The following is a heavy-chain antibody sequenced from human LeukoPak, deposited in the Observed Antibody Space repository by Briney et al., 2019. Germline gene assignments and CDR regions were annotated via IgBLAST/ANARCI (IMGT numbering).Heavy chain of an antibody. Sequence: PGGSLRLSCAASGFTFSTSLMNWVGQAPGKGLEWGSHISGSGSTIYYADSVKGRFTISRDNANDSLYLQMNSLRADDTAVYYCARDSGGWYQNVDYWGPGTLVTVSS. J-gene: IGHJ4*02. D-gene: IGHD6-19*01. CDR3: ARDSGGWYQNVDY. CDR2: ISGSGSTI. V-gene: IGHV3-48*03. CDR1: GFTFSTSL.